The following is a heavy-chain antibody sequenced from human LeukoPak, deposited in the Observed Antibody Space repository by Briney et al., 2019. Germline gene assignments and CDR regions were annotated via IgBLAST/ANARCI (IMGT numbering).Heavy chain of an antibody. V-gene: IGHV3-53*01. CDR2: IYTGGNT. Sequence: GGSLRLSCAASGFTVDSNYLSWVRQAPGKGLEWVSTIYTGGNTYYAASVKGRFTISRDFSKNTVFLHMNSLRAEDTAMYYSASGDDSGYYDYLDYWGQGALVTVSS. D-gene: IGHD3-22*01. CDR3: ASGDDSGYYDYLDY. CDR1: GFTVDSNY. J-gene: IGHJ4*02.